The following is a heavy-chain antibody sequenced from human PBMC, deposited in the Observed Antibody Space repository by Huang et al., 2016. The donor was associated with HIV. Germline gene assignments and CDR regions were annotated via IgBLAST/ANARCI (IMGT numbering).Heavy chain of an antibody. CDR2: STSSSGSI. J-gene: IGHJ3*02. CDR1: GFTFSTYN. V-gene: IGHV3-48*01. CDR3: ARFGSYYYGSGSYLDAFEI. D-gene: IGHD3-10*01. Sequence: EVQLMESGGGLVQPGGSLSLSCAASGFTFSTYNMNWVRQAPGKGVEWGAYSTSSSGSIYHADSVKGRFTSSRDNAKNSLYLQMNSLRAEDTAVYYCARFGSYYYGSGSYLDAFEIWGQGTMVTVSS.